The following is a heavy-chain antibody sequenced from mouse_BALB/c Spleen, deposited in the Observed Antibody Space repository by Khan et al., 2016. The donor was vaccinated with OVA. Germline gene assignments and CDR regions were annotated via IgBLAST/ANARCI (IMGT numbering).Heavy chain of an antibody. CDR1: GFTFSSYS. Sequence: EVQLQESGGDLVKPGGSLKLSCAASGFTFSSYSMSWVRQTPDKRLEWVASISSGGDYTYYLDSVKGRFTISRDNAKNTLYLQMSDLKSEDTAMYYCADHLTGSFAYGGQGTLVTVSA. J-gene: IGHJ3*01. CDR2: ISSGGDYT. D-gene: IGHD4-1*01. V-gene: IGHV5-6*01. CDR3: ADHLTGSFAY.